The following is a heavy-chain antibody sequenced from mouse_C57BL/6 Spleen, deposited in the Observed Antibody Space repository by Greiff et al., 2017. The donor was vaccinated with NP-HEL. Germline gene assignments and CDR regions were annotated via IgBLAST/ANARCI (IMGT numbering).Heavy chain of an antibody. CDR1: GYAFSSSW. CDR3: ATNYDYDGGPGFAY. CDR2: IYPGDGDT. V-gene: IGHV1-82*01. D-gene: IGHD2-4*01. Sequence: QVQLKQSGPELVKPGASVKISCKASGYAFSSSWMNWVKQRPGKGLEWIGRIYPGDGDTNYNGKFKGKATLTADKSSSTAYMRLSSLTSEDSAVYFCATNYDYDGGPGFAYWGQGTLVTVSA. J-gene: IGHJ3*01.